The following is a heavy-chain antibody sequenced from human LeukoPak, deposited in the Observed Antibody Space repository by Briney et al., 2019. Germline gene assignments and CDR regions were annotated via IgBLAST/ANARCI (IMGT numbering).Heavy chain of an antibody. V-gene: IGHV3-30*02. CDR3: AIILTGYPPFDY. D-gene: IGHD3-9*01. J-gene: IGHJ4*02. CDR2: IRYDGSNK. Sequence: PGGSLRLSCAASGFTFSSYDMHWVRQAPGKGLEWVAFIRYDGSNKYYGDSVKGRFTISRDNSKNTLYLQMNSLRAEDTAVYYCAIILTGYPPFDYWGQGTLVTVSS. CDR1: GFTFSSYD.